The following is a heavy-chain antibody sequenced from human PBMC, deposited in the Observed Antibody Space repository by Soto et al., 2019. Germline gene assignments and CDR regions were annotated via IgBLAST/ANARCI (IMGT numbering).Heavy chain of an antibody. J-gene: IGHJ4*02. Sequence: SVKVSCKASGGTFGSYTISWVRQAPGQGLEWMGRIIPILGIANYAQKFQGRVTITADKSTSTAYMELSSLRSEDTAVYYCAREPYGDYDFDYWGQGTLVTVSS. CDR1: GGTFGSYT. CDR2: IIPILGIA. CDR3: AREPYGDYDFDY. V-gene: IGHV1-69*04. D-gene: IGHD4-17*01.